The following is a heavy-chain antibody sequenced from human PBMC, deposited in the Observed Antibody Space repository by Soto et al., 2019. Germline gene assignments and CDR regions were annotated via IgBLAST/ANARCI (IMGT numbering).Heavy chain of an antibody. CDR1: GGTFSSYA. CDR2: IIPIFGTA. V-gene: IGHV1-69*13. CDR3: ARSVTTGDYYYYGMDV. D-gene: IGHD4-17*01. J-gene: IGHJ6*02. Sequence: SVKVSCKASGGTFSSYAISWVRQAPGQGLEWMGGIIPIFGTANYAQKFQGRVTITADESTNTAYMELSSLRSEDTAVYYCARSVTTGDYYYYGMDVWGQGTTVTVSS.